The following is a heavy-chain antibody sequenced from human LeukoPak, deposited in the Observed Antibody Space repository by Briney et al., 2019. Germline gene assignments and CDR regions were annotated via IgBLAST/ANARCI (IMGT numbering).Heavy chain of an antibody. Sequence: GGSLRLSCTASGFTFSSYAMTWVRQAPGKGLDWVSGISGSGGGTYYADSVKGRFTIFRDDSKNTLYVQMNSLRAEDTAVYYCAKDLYSNYGPADYWGQGNLVTVSS. D-gene: IGHD4-11*01. J-gene: IGHJ4*02. V-gene: IGHV3-23*01. CDR3: AKDLYSNYGPADY. CDR2: ISGSGGGT. CDR1: GFTFSSYA.